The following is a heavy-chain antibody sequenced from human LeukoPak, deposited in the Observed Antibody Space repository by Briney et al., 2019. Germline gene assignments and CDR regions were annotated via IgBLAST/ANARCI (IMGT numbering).Heavy chain of an antibody. CDR2: IKKDGSEK. Sequence: GGSLRLSCAASGFTFSSYFMSWVRQAPGKGLEWVANIKKDGSEKYYVDSVKGRFTISRDNAKKSLYLQMNSLRAEDTALYYCARSRDYYGSGSFDYWGQGTLVTVSS. J-gene: IGHJ4*02. V-gene: IGHV3-7*03. CDR3: ARSRDYYGSGSFDY. CDR1: GFTFSSYF. D-gene: IGHD3-10*01.